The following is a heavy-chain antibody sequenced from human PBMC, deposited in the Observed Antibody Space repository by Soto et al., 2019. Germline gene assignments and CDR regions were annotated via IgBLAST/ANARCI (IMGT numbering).Heavy chain of an antibody. V-gene: IGHV4-31*03. J-gene: IGHJ4*02. Sequence: SDTLSLTCTVSGGSISRGGYYWSWIRQHPGKGLEWIGYIYYSGSTYYNPSLKSRVTISVDTSKNQFSLKLGSVTAADTAVYYCARSSTSANYFDYWGQGTLVTVSS. CDR3: ARSSTSANYFDY. CDR2: IYYSGST. CDR1: GGSISRGGYY. D-gene: IGHD2-2*01.